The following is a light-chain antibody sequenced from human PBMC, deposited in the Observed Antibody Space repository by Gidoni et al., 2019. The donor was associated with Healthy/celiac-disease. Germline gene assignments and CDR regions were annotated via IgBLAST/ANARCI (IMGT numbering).Light chain of an antibody. CDR1: SSDVGGYNY. J-gene: IGLJ1*01. V-gene: IGLV2-14*01. Sequence: QSPLTPPASVSGSPGQSITISCTGTSSDVGGYNYVSWYQQHPGKAPKRMIYEVSNRPSGVSNRFSGSKSGNTASLTISGLQAEDEADYYCSSYTSSSSYVFGTGTKVTVL. CDR2: EVS. CDR3: SSYTSSSSYV.